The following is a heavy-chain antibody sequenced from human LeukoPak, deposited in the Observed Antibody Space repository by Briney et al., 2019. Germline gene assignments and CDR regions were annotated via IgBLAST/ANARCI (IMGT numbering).Heavy chain of an antibody. CDR3: XXESGNGYXSGWXPYYXYGMDV. CDR1: GFTFSSYG. V-gene: IGHV3-33*01. J-gene: IGHJ6*02. CDR2: IWYDGSNK. D-gene: IGHD6-19*01. Sequence: GRSLRLSCAASGFTFSSYGMHWVRQAPGKGLEWVAVIWYDGSNKYYADSVKGRFTISRDNSKNTLYLQMNSLRAEDTAVYYCXXESGNGYXSGWXPYYXYGMDVWGQGTTVTVSS.